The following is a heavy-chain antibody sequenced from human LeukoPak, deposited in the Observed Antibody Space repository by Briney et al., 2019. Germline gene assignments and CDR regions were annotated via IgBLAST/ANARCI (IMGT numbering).Heavy chain of an antibody. V-gene: IGHV4-34*01. CDR2: INHSGST. CDR1: GGSFSGYY. Sequence: PSETMSLTCAVCGGSFSGYYWRWIRQRPGKGPEWIGEINHSGSTNYNPSLKSRVTISVDTSKNQFSLKLSSVTAADTAVYYCVYGSGSYYPDFDYWGQGTLVTVSS. D-gene: IGHD3-10*01. J-gene: IGHJ4*02. CDR3: VYGSGSYYPDFDY.